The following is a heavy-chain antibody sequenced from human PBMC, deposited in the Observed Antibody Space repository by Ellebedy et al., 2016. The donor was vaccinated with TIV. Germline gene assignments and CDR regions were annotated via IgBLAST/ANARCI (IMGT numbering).Heavy chain of an antibody. CDR1: GYTFTGYY. CDR3: ARGDSSGWSRYGMDV. V-gene: IGHV1-2*02. Sequence: ASVKVSCKASGYTFTGYYMHWVRQAPGQGLEWMGWINPNSGGTNYAQKFQGRVTMTRDMSISTAYMELSRLRSDDTAVYYCARGDSSGWSRYGMDVWGQGTTVTVSS. CDR2: INPNSGGT. J-gene: IGHJ6*02. D-gene: IGHD6-19*01.